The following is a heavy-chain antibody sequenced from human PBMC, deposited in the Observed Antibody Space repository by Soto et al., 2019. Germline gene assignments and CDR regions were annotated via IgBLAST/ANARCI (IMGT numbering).Heavy chain of an antibody. J-gene: IGHJ5*02. CDR3: ARDFKPQPS. Sequence: GGSLRLFCAASGVPFSSYSLNWVRQAPGKGLEWVSYISSSSSTIYYADSVKGRFTISRDNAKNSLYLQMNSLRAEDTAVYYCARDFKPQPSWGQGTLVTVSS. CDR1: GVPFSSYS. CDR2: ISSSSSTI. V-gene: IGHV3-48*01.